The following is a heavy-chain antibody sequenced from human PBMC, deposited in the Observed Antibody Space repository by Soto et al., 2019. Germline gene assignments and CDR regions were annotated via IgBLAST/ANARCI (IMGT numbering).Heavy chain of an antibody. Sequence: SETLSLTCTVSGGSISSGDYYWSWIRQHPGKGLEWIGYIYYSGSTYYNPSLKSRVTISVDTSKNQFSLKLSSVTAADTAVYYCARVFSDSSSFFDPWGPGTLVTVSS. J-gene: IGHJ5*02. V-gene: IGHV4-31*03. CDR1: GGSISSGDYY. D-gene: IGHD6-13*01. CDR3: ARVFSDSSSFFDP. CDR2: IYYSGST.